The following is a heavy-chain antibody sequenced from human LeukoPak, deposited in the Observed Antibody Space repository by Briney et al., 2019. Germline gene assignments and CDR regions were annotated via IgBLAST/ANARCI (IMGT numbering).Heavy chain of an antibody. CDR2: INPNSGGT. CDR1: GYTFTGYY. D-gene: IGHD3-3*01. J-gene: IGHJ4*02. CDR3: ARATFAIFGVVTPHFDY. V-gene: IGHV1-2*02. Sequence: ASVKVSCKASGYTFTGYYMHWVRQAPGQGLEWMGWINPNSGGTNYAQKFRGRVTMTRDTSISTAYMELSRLRSDDTAVYYCARATFAIFGVVTPHFDYWGQGTLVTVSS.